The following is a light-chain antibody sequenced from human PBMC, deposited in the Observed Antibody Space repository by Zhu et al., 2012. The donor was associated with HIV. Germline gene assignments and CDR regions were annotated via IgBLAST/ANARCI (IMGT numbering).Light chain of an antibody. V-gene: IGKV3-11*01. J-gene: IGKJ4*01. CDR3: QQRSNWPLT. CDR1: RSVRSF. Sequence: IVLTQSPATLSLSPGERAAVSCRASRSVRSFLAWYQQKPGQAPRLLIYDTSKRAAGIPARFSGSGSETDFTLTISSLEPEDFALYYCQQRSNWPLTFGGGTKGGDQT. CDR2: DTS.